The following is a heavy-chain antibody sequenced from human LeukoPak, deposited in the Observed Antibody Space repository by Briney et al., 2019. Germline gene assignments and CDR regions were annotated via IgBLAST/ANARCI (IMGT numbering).Heavy chain of an antibody. J-gene: IGHJ4*02. V-gene: IGHV3-30*04. D-gene: IGHD6-19*01. Sequence: GGSLRLSCAASGFTFSSYAMHWVRQAPGKGLEWVAVISYDGSNKYYADSVRGRFTISRDNSKNTLFLQMNSLRAEDTAVYYCAKDRYSSGWYIYYFDYWGQGTLVTVSS. CDR1: GFTFSSYA. CDR2: ISYDGSNK. CDR3: AKDRYSSGWYIYYFDY.